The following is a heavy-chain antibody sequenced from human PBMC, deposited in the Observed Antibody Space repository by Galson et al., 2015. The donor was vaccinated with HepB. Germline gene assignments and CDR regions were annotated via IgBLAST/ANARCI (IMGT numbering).Heavy chain of an antibody. CDR1: GDSVSSNSAA. CDR3: ARATYDFWSGLSYYYYMDV. J-gene: IGHJ6*03. V-gene: IGHV6-1*01. D-gene: IGHD3-3*01. Sequence: CAISGDSVSSNSAAWNWIRQSPSRGLEWLGRTYYRSKWYNDYAVSVKSRITINPDTSKNQFSLQLNSVTPEDTAVYYCARATYDFWSGLSYYYYMDVWGKGTTVTVSS. CDR2: TYYRSKWYN.